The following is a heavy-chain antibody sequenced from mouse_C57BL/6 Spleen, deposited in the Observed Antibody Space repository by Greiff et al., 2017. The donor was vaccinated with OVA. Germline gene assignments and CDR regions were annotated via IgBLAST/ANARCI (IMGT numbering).Heavy chain of an antibody. CDR3: TMYDYDGAFDY. Sequence: QVQLKESGAELVRPGASVTLSCKASGYTFTDYEMHWVKQTPVHGLEWIGAIDPETGGTAYNQKFKGKAILTADKSSSTAYMELRSLTSEDSAVYYCTMYDYDGAFDYWGQGTTLTVSS. J-gene: IGHJ2*01. D-gene: IGHD2-4*01. CDR2: IDPETGGT. CDR1: GYTFTDYE. V-gene: IGHV1-15*01.